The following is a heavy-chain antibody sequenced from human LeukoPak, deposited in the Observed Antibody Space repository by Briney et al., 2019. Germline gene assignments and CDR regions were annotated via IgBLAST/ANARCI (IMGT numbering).Heavy chain of an antibody. CDR1: GFTVSSNY. CDR3: ARMYYYDSSGYHYPYFDY. J-gene: IGHJ4*02. V-gene: IGHV3-53*04. CDR2: IYSGGST. D-gene: IGHD3-22*01. Sequence: PGGSLRLSCAASGFTVSSNYMSWVRQAPGKGLEWVSVIYSGGSTYYADSVKGRFTISRHNSKNTLYFQMNSLRAEDTAVYYCARMYYYDSSGYHYPYFDYWGQGTLVTVSS.